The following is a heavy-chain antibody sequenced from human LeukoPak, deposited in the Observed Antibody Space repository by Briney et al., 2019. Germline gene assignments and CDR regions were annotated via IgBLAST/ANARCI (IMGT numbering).Heavy chain of an antibody. CDR2: INSDGSWT. D-gene: IGHD2/OR15-2a*01. J-gene: IGHJ4*02. V-gene: IGHV3-74*01. Sequence: GGSLRLSCAASGNYWMHWVRQVPGKGPVWVSHINSDGSWTSYADSVKGRFTISKDNAKNTVYLQMNSLRAEDTAVYYCVSFYETYWGRGTLVTVSS. CDR1: GNYW. CDR3: VSFYETY.